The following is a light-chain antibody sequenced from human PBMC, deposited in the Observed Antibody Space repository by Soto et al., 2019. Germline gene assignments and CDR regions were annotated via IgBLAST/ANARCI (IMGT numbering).Light chain of an antibody. CDR2: EVN. Sequence: QSALTQPASVSGSPEQSITISCTGTSSDVGDYNYVSWYQQHPGKAPKLMIYEVNNRPSGVSYRFSGSKSGNTASLTISGLQAEDEADYYCSSYTSYSTYVFGTGTKVTV. J-gene: IGLJ1*01. V-gene: IGLV2-14*01. CDR3: SSYTSYSTYV. CDR1: SSDVGDYNY.